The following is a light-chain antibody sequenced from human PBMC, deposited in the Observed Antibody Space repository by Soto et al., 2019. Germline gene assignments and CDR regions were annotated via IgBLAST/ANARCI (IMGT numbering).Light chain of an antibody. CDR3: RSYTSSSTVV. V-gene: IGLV2-14*01. CDR2: EVG. Sequence: QSALTQPASVSGSPGQSITISCTGTSSDVGGYNYVSWYQQHPGKAPKLMIYEVGNRPSGVSNRFSGSKSGNTASLTISGLQDEDEADYYCRSYTSSSTVVFGGGTKLTVL. CDR1: SSDVGGYNY. J-gene: IGLJ2*01.